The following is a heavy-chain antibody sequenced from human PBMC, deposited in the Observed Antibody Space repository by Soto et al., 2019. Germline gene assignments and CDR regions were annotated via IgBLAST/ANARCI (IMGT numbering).Heavy chain of an antibody. CDR3: ARVEHDYVWGSYRQGAFDI. CDR1: GGSVSSGRYY. D-gene: IGHD3-16*02. J-gene: IGHJ3*02. CDR2: SSYAGSR. Sequence: SPTLSLTCTVSGGSVSSGRYYCNWIRQPPGNGLGGIGYSSYAGSRNYNPSLKSRVTISVDTSKNQFSLKLSSVTAADTAVYYCARVEHDYVWGSYRQGAFDIWGQGTMVT. V-gene: IGHV4-61*01.